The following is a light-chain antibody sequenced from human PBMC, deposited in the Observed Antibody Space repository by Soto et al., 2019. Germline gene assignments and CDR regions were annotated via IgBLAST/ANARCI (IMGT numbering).Light chain of an antibody. CDR1: ESLQHRNGFNY. CDR2: LAS. Sequence: IVLTQSPLSLSVTPGEPASISCRSSESLQHRNGFNYLDWYLQKPGQSPKLLISLASDRASGVPDRFSGTGSGTDFTLQISRVETEDVGVYYCMQALDTPYTFGQRTNLEIK. V-gene: IGKV2-28*01. J-gene: IGKJ2*01. CDR3: MQALDTPYT.